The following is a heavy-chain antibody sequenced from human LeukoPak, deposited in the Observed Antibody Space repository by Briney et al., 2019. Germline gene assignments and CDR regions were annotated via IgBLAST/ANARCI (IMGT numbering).Heavy chain of an antibody. V-gene: IGHV4-34*01. Sequence: SETLSLTCTVSGGSISSYYWSWIRQPPGKGLEWIGEINHSGSTNYNPSLKSRVTISVDTSKNQFSLKLSSVTAADTAVYYCARGYSGSHWGQGTLVTVSS. D-gene: IGHD1-26*01. CDR3: ARGYSGSH. CDR1: GGSISSYY. CDR2: INHSGST. J-gene: IGHJ4*02.